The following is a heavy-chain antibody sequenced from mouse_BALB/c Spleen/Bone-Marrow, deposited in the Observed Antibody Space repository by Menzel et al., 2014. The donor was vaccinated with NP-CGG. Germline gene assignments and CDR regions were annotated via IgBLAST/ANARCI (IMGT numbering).Heavy chain of an antibody. CDR3: AIAYFGNYNYYFDY. CDR1: VFSLTSYG. J-gene: IGHJ2*01. D-gene: IGHD2-10*01. Sequence: QVQLQQSGPGLVSPSQSLSITCTVSVFSLTSYGVHWVRQPPGKGLEWLGIIWAGGSTNYNSALMSRLSISKDNSKSQVFLRMNSLQTDDTAMYFCAIAYFGNYNYYFDYWGQGTTLTVSS. V-gene: IGHV2-9*02. CDR2: IWAGGST.